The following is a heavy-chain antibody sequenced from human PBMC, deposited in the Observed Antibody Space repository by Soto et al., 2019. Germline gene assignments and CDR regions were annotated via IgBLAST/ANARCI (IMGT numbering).Heavy chain of an antibody. Sequence: SETLSLTCTVSGGSISSSSYYWGWIRQPPGKGLEWIGSIYYSGSTYYNPPLKSRVTISEDTSKNQFSLKLSSVTAADTAVYYCARGGIAARPFDYWGQGTLVTVSS. CDR2: IYYSGST. J-gene: IGHJ4*02. CDR1: GGSISSSSYY. CDR3: ARGGIAARPFDY. D-gene: IGHD6-6*01. V-gene: IGHV4-39*01.